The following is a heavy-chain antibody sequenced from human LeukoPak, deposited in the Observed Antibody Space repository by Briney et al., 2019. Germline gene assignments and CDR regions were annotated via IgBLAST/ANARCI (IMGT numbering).Heavy chain of an antibody. D-gene: IGHD3-22*01. CDR1: GYTFTGYY. Sequence: ASVKVSCKASGYTFTGYYMHWVRQAPGQGLEWMGWINPNSGGTNYAQKFRGRVTMTRDTSISTAYMELSRLRSDDTAVYYCASAWAGSSGHDYWGQGTLVTVSS. V-gene: IGHV1-2*02. CDR2: INPNSGGT. CDR3: ASAWAGSSGHDY. J-gene: IGHJ4*02.